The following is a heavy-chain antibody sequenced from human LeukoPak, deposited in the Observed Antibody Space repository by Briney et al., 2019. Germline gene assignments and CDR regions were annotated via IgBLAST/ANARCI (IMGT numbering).Heavy chain of an antibody. J-gene: IGHJ6*03. CDR1: GYTFTSYG. CDR3: ARVGEYDILTGYHNGYYYYYMDV. V-gene: IGHV1-18*01. CDR2: ISAYNGNT. Sequence: ASVKVSCKASGYTFTSYGISWVRQAPGQGLEWMGWISAYNGNTNYAQKLQGRVTMTTDTSTSTAYMELRSLRSDDTAVYYCARVGEYDILTGYHNGYYYYYMDVWGKGTTVTISS. D-gene: IGHD3-9*01.